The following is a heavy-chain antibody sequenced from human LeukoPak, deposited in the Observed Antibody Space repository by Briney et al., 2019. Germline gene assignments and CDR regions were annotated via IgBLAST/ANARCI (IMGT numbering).Heavy chain of an antibody. CDR3: AGDLPPADYYDSSGYYLD. J-gene: IGHJ4*02. CDR2: IKQDGSEK. V-gene: IGHV3-7*01. CDR1: GFTFSSYW. D-gene: IGHD3-22*01. Sequence: GGSLRLSCAASGFTFSSYWMSWVRQAPGKGLEWVANIKQDGSEKHYVDSVKGRFTISRDNAKNSLYLQMNSLRAEDTAVYYCAGDLPPADYYDSSGYYLDWGQGTLVTVSS.